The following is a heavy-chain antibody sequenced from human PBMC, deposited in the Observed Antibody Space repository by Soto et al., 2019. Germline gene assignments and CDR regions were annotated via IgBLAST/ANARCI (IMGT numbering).Heavy chain of an antibody. Sequence: PLQTLSVTWAVYGGFFSDYFGSWIRQTPEKGVEWIGEINLNGITNFNPSLKSRVTISLDTSKKQIFLKLTSVTAADTAVYYCARLNGYCVGTSCHGYYGMDVWGQGTTVTVSS. CDR3: ARLNGYCVGTSCHGYYGMDV. V-gene: IGHV4-34*01. D-gene: IGHD2-2*03. CDR2: INLNGIT. J-gene: IGHJ6*02. CDR1: GGFFSDYF.